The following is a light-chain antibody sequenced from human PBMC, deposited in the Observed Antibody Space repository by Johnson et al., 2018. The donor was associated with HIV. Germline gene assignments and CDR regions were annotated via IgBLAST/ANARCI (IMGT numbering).Light chain of an antibody. CDR3: ASWDRSLTVGTV. V-gene: IGLV1-51*02. J-gene: IGLJ1*01. Sequence: QSVLTQPPSVSAAPGQKVTISCSGSISNIGDNFVSWYQQFPGTAPKLLIYENNKRPSGIPDRFSGSKSGTSATLDITGLQTGDEADYYCASWDRSLTVGTVFGPGTRATFL. CDR2: ENN. CDR1: ISNIGDNF.